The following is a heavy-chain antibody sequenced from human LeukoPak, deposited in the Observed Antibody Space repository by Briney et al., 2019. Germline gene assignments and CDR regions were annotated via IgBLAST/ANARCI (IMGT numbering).Heavy chain of an antibody. D-gene: IGHD3-22*01. CDR1: GFTFSSYE. CDR3: ARDEGGYYFYS. CDR2: ISSSATIL. J-gene: IGHJ4*02. V-gene: IGHV3-48*03. Sequence: GGSLRLSCAASGFTFSSYEMNWVRQAPGKGLEWVSYISSSATILYYADSVKGRFTISRDNAKNSLYLQMNSLRVEDTAVYYCARDEGGYYFYSWGQGTLVTVSS.